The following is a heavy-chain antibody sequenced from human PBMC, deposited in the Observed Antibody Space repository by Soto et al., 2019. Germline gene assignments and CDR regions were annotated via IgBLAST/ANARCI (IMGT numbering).Heavy chain of an antibody. J-gene: IGHJ4*02. CDR1: GFTFSSYG. CDR2: ISYDGSNK. V-gene: IGHV3-30*03. CDR3: ASGGGSGWYLDY. Sequence: QVQLVESGGGVVQPGRSLRLSCAASGFTFSSYGMHWVRQAPGKGLEWVAVISYDGSNKYYADSVKGRFPISRDNSKNTLYLQMNSLRAEDTAVYYCASGGGSGWYLDYWGQGTLVTVSS. D-gene: IGHD6-19*01.